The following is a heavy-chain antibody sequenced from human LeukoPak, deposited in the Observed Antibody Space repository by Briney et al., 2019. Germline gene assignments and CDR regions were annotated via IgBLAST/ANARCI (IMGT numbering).Heavy chain of an antibody. J-gene: IGHJ4*02. CDR2: INPNSGGT. CDR1: GYTFTGYY. D-gene: IGHD2/OR15-2a*01. CDR3: AREFPRFLTFACLGY. V-gene: IGHV1-2*02. Sequence: GASVKVSCKASGYTFTGYYMHWVRQAPGQGLEWMGWINPNSGGTNYAQKFQGRVTMTRDTSISTAYMELSRLRSDDTAVYYCAREFPRFLTFACLGYCGGGTLVPVSS.